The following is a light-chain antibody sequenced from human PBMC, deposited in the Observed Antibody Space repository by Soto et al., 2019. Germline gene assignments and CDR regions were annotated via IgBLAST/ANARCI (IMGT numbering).Light chain of an antibody. J-gene: IGLJ1*01. V-gene: IGLV2-14*01. Sequence: QSALSQPASASGSPGQSITISCTGTNSDVGGYNYVSWYQQHPGKAPKLMIYEVSNRPSGVSDRFSGSKSGNTASLTISGLQAEDEADYYCSSYSSSSTLYVFGTGTKLTVL. CDR3: SSYSSSSTLYV. CDR2: EVS. CDR1: NSDVGGYNY.